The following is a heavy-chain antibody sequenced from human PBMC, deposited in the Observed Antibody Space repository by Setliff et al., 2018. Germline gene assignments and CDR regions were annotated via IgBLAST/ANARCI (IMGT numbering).Heavy chain of an antibody. J-gene: IGHJ4*02. CDR2: ISAYSDDT. CDR1: GHTFITFG. Sequence: ASVKVSCKASGHTFITFGISWVRQAPGQGLEWMGWISAYSDDTKYAEKFQGRVTMTMDTPTGTAYMELRSLGSDDTAVYICAYDSSGYYPGYWGQGTLVTVSS. CDR3: AYDSSGYYPGY. D-gene: IGHD3-22*01. V-gene: IGHV1-18*01.